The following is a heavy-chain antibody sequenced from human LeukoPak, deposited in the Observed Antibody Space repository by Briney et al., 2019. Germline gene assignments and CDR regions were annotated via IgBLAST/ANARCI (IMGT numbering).Heavy chain of an antibody. CDR2: IYPGDSDT. CDR3: ATHYGDYLSPPDY. Sequence: GESLKISCKGSGYSFTSYWIGWVRQMPGKGLEWMGIIYPGDSDTRYSPSFQGQVTISADKSISTACLQWSSLKASDTAMYYCATHYGDYLSPPDYWGQGTLVTVSS. J-gene: IGHJ4*02. V-gene: IGHV5-51*01. D-gene: IGHD4-17*01. CDR1: GYSFTSYW.